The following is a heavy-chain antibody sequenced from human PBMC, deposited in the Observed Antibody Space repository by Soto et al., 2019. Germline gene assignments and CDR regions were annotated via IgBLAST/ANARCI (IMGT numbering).Heavy chain of an antibody. J-gene: IGHJ6*03. CDR1: GYTFSDYY. Sequence: QVQLVQSGAEVKKPGASVTVSCKASGYTFSDYYLHWVRQAPGQGPEWMGWINPNGGGTKYGQKFRGRVTMTRDTSVRTAFMELNSLKSDDTAVYYCARESGGATATLDYYYSYMDVWGKGTTVTVSS. D-gene: IGHD5-12*01. CDR3: ARESGGATATLDYYYSYMDV. CDR2: INPNGGGT. V-gene: IGHV1-2*02.